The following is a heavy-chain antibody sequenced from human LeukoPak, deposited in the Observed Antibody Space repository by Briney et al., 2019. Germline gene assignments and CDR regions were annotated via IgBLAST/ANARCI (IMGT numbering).Heavy chain of an antibody. CDR3: SCLGVPGSYKYFFHY. CDR2: INTYGTST. D-gene: IGHD3-10*01. Sequence: GGALRLSCAPPGHTLTTSWMHWVRQAPGKGLVWVSRINTYGTSTNYADSVKGRFTISRHNAENTLYLQMKSLRAEDTALYYSSCLGVPGSYKYFFHYRGQGTMVTVSS. CDR1: GHTLTTSW. J-gene: IGHJ4*02. V-gene: IGHV3-74*01.